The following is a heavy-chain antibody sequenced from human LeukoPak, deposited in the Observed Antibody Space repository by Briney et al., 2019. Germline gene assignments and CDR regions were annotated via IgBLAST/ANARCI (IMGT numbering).Heavy chain of an antibody. CDR2: ISASGGST. J-gene: IGHJ4*02. V-gene: IGHV3-23*01. CDR3: ARGIGVYGANKNY. D-gene: IGHD4-23*01. Sequence: GGSLRLSCAASGFTFSNYAMSWVRQAPGKGLEWVSGISASGGSTYYADSVKGRFTISRDNSKNTLYLQMNTLGADGTAVFYCARGIGVYGANKNYWGQGTLVAVSS. CDR1: GFTFSNYA.